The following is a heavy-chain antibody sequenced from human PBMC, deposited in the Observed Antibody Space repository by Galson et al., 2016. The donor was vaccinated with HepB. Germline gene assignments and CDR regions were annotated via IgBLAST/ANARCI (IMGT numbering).Heavy chain of an antibody. V-gene: IGHV3-7*01. J-gene: IGHJ4*02. CDR1: GFNFGSYW. D-gene: IGHD6-19*01. Sequence: SLRLSCAASGFNFGSYWMTWVRQAPGKGLEWVANIRQDGTEKLYLDSVKGRFTIPRDNAKNSLYLQMNSLRAEDTAVYFCARIPRYSSDWYGAYFDYWGQGALVTVSS. CDR3: ARIPRYSSDWYGAYFDY. CDR2: IRQDGTEK.